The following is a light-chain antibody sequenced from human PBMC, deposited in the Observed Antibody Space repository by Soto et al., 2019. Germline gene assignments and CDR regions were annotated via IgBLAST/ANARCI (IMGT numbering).Light chain of an antibody. J-gene: IGKJ4*01. Sequence: EILLTQSPGTLSLSPGETATLSCRASQSVRNNYLAWYQQRPAQPPRLLMYEAATRASGIPDRVSGSLSGTYMTLTIRSLEPEELAVYYCQEYETSPVTFGVGTKVEI. V-gene: IGKV3-20*01. CDR1: QSVRNNY. CDR2: EAA. CDR3: QEYETSPVT.